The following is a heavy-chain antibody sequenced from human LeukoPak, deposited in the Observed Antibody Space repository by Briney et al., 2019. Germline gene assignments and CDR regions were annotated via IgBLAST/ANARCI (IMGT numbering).Heavy chain of an antibody. V-gene: IGHV4-59*12. D-gene: IGHD3-10*01. CDR2: IYYSGST. Sequence: ASETLSLTCTVSGGSISSYYWSWIRQPPGKGLEWIGYIYYSGSTNYNPSLKSRVTISLDTSKNQLSLKLNSVTAADTAVYYCAKSNGYGLVDIWGQGTMVTVSS. CDR3: AKSNGYGLVDI. CDR1: GGSISSYY. J-gene: IGHJ3*02.